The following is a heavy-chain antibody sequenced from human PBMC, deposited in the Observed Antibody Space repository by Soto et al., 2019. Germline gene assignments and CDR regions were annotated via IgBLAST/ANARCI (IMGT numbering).Heavy chain of an antibody. J-gene: IGHJ4*02. V-gene: IGHV3-48*02. CDR1: GFTFSDYH. Sequence: GGSLSLSCGASGFTFSDYHMNWVRQAPGKGLEWIAFITTTSGTTQYADSVKGRFTISRDNAKSSLFLQMNSLRDEDTAVYFCARERPGIPFDYWGQGTLVTVSS. CDR3: ARERPGIPFDY. D-gene: IGHD5-18*01. CDR2: ITTTSGTT.